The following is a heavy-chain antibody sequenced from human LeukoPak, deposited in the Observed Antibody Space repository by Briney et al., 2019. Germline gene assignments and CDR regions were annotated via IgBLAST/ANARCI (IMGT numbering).Heavy chain of an antibody. CDR3: AREMYDDSSGYYYVSVPSFGY. J-gene: IGHJ4*02. Sequence: GGSLRLSCAASGFTVSSNYMSWVRQAPGKGLEWVSVIYNDGHGGNTYYADSVKGRFTISRDNSKNTLYLQMNSLRADDTAVYYCAREMYDDSSGYYYVSVPSFGYWGQGTLVTVSS. D-gene: IGHD3-22*01. CDR1: GFTVSSNY. V-gene: IGHV3-53*01. CDR2: IYNDGHGGNT.